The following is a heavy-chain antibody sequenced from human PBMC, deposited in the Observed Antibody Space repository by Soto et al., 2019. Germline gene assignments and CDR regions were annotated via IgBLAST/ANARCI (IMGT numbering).Heavy chain of an antibody. CDR2: ISSSGDTR. V-gene: IGHV3-48*03. J-gene: IGHJ3*02. D-gene: IGHD3-22*01. CDR1: GFTFNSYE. Sequence: EVQLVESGGGLVQPGGSLRLSCAASGFTFNSYEMSWVRQAPGKGLEWVSYISSSGDTRYYADSVKGRFTISRDSAKNSLYLQMNSLRVEDTAVYYCARDDDSSFRSRAFDNWGQGTMVTVSS. CDR3: ARDDDSSFRSRAFDN.